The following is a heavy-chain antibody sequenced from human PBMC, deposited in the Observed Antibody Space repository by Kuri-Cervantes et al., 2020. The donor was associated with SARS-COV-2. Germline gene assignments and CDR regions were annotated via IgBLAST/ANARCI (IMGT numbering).Heavy chain of an antibody. J-gene: IGHJ6*02. CDR3: ARELVVVPAAEQNWYYYYGMDV. Sequence: GGSLRLSCKASGYTFTNYGITWVRQAPGQGLEWMGWINPNSGGTNYAQKFQGWVTMTRDTSISTAYMELGRLRSDDTAVYYCARELVVVPAAEQNWYYYYGMDVWGQGTTVTVSS. CDR2: INPNSGGT. D-gene: IGHD2-2*01. V-gene: IGHV1-2*04. CDR1: GYTFTNYG.